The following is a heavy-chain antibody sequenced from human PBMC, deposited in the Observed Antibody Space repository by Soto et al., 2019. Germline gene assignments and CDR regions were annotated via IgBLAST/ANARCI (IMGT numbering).Heavy chain of an antibody. V-gene: IGHV3-30-3*01. D-gene: IGHD2-15*01. CDR1: GFTFSSYA. CDR3: ARALRN. Sequence: QVQLVESGGGVVQPGRSLRLSCAASGFTFSSYAMHWVRQAPGQGLEWVAVISYDGSNKYYADSVKGRFTISRDNSKNTLYLQMNSLRAEDTAVYYCARALRNWGQGTLVTVSS. J-gene: IGHJ4*02. CDR2: ISYDGSNK.